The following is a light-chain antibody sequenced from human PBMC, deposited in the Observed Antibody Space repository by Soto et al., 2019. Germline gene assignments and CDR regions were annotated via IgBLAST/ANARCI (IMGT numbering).Light chain of an antibody. CDR1: SSDVGSYNL. V-gene: IGLV2-23*02. Sequence: QSALTQPASVSGSPGQSITISCPGTSSDVGSYNLVSWYQQHPGKAPKLLIYEVSKRPSGVSNRFSGSKSGNTASLTISGLQAEDEADYYCCSYAGSSFYVFGTGTKLTVL. CDR3: CSYAGSSFYV. J-gene: IGLJ1*01. CDR2: EVS.